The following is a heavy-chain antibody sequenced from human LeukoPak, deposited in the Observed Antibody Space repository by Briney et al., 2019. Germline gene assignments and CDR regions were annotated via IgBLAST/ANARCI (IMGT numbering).Heavy chain of an antibody. CDR1: GFIFSSYG. J-gene: IGHJ6*03. V-gene: IGHV3-30*02. CDR3: ARIAQTSYYMDV. D-gene: IGHD2/OR15-2a*01. CDR2: IRYDGSYK. Sequence: PGGSLRLSCAVSGFIFSSYGMHWVRQAPGKGPEWLAFIRYDGSYKYYSDSVKGRFTISRDNSKNMLYLQMNSLRDEDTAVYYCARIAQTSYYMDVWGKGTTVTVSS.